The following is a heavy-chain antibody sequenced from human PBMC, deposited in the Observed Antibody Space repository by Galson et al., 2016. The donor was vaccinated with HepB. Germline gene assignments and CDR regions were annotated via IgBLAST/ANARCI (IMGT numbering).Heavy chain of an antibody. CDR3: ARDSAAGNNHWFDP. D-gene: IGHD6-13*01. CDR2: INPSDGGT. Sequence: SVKVSCKASGYSFTNYFIHWVRQAPGQGLEWMGMINPSDGGTSYARKFQGRVAMTRDTSTRTFYMDLSSLRSDDTAVYYCARDSAAGNNHWFDPWGQGTLVTVSS. J-gene: IGHJ5*02. V-gene: IGHV1-46*01. CDR1: GYSFTNYF.